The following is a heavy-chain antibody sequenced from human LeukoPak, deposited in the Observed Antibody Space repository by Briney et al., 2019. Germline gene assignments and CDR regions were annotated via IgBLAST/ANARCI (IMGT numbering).Heavy chain of an antibody. CDR3: AASGSPNYYGSGSCYNES. V-gene: IGHV1-8*01. CDR1: GYTFTSYD. Sequence: ASVKVSCKASGYTFTSYDINWVRQATGQGLEWMGWMNPNSGNTGYAQKFQGRVTMTRNTSISTAYMELSSLRSEDTAVYYCAASGSPNYYGSGSCYNESWGQGTLVTVSS. D-gene: IGHD3-10*01. J-gene: IGHJ4*02. CDR2: MNPNSGNT.